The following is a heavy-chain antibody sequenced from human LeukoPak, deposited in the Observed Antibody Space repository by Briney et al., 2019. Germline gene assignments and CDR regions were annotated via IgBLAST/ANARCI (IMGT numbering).Heavy chain of an antibody. J-gene: IGHJ2*01. Sequence: GRSLRLSCAASGFTCSTYGIHWVRQAPGKGLEWVALIWYDGINKFYADSVKGRFTISRDNSKNTLYLQMNSLRAEDTAVYYCARDSGRRSSGHDLWGGGSLVTVSS. V-gene: IGHV3-33*01. CDR2: IWYDGINK. CDR1: GFTCSTYG. CDR3: ARDSGRRSSGHDL. D-gene: IGHD6-6*01.